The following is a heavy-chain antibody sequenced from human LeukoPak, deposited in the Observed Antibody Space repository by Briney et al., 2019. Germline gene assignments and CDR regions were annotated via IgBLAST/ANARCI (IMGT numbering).Heavy chain of an antibody. D-gene: IGHD2-2*01. CDR2: ISGSGGST. CDR3: AKDPATCSSTSCY. CDR1: GFTFSSYA. Sequence: GGSLRLSCAASGFTFSSYAMSWVRQAPGKGLEWVSAISGSGGSTYYADSVKGRFAISRDNSKNTLYLQMNSLRAEDTGVYYCAKDPATCSSTSCYWGQGTLVTVSS. V-gene: IGHV3-23*01. J-gene: IGHJ4*02.